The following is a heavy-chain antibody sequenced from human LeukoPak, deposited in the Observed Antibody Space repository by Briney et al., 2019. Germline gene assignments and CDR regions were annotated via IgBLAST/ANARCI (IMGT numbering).Heavy chain of an antibody. CDR1: GGSISSGGYY. V-gene: IGHV4-31*03. CDR3: ARGRLVFGFDY. CDR2: IYYSGST. J-gene: IGHJ4*02. D-gene: IGHD3-3*01. Sequence: SQTLSLTCTVPGGSISSGGYYWSWIRQHPGKGLEWIGYIYYSGSTYYNPSLKSRVTISVDTSKNQFSLKLSSVTAADTAVYYCARGRLVFGFDYWGQGTLVTVSS.